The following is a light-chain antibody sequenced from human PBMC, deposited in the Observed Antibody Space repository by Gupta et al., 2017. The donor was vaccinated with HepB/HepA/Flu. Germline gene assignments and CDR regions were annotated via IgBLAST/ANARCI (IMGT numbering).Light chain of an antibody. CDR3: QAWDSSTGDWV. CDR2: QDS. V-gene: IGLV3-1*01. Sequence: SYELTQPPSVSVSPGQTASITCSGDKLGDKYACWYQQKPGQSPVLVIYQDSKRPSGIPERFSCSNSGNTATLTISGTQAMDEADYYCQAWDSSTGDWVFGGGTKLTVL. J-gene: IGLJ3*02. CDR1: KLGDKY.